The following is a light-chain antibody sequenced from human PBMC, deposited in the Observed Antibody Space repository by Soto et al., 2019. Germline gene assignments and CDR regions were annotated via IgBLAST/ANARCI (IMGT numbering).Light chain of an antibody. J-gene: IGKJ1*01. V-gene: IGKV1-17*01. CDR2: AAS. CDR1: QTIRND. CDR3: LQHHTLHWT. Sequence: DIQMTQSPLSLSASVGDRLTITCRASQTIRNDLAWFQQKPGKAPKRLVYAASNLEGGVPSRFSGIGSGTEFTLTISSIQPKELSTYYSLQHHTLHWTFGKGTKVQIK.